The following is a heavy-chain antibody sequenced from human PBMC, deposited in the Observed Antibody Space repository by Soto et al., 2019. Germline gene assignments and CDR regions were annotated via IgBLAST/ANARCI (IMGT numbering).Heavy chain of an antibody. CDR3: AREGRLRFPPGFDY. Sequence: QVQLQESGPGLVKPSQTLSLTCTVSGGSISSGDYYWSWIRQPPGKGLEWIGYIYYSGSTYYNPYLKSRVTISVDTSKNQFALKLSSVTAAATALYYCAREGRLRFPPGFDYLGQGTLVTVCS. CDR2: IYYSGST. J-gene: IGHJ4*02. CDR1: GGSISSGDYY. D-gene: IGHD5-12*01. V-gene: IGHV4-30-4*01.